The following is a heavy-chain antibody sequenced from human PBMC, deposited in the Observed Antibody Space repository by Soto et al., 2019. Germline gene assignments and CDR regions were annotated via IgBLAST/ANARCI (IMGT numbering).Heavy chain of an antibody. CDR1: GYSFTSYW. D-gene: IGHD3-22*01. CDR2: IDPSDSYT. CDR3: ARHTSATAIVKGGMDV. J-gene: IGHJ6*02. V-gene: IGHV5-10-1*01. Sequence: GESLKISCKGSGYSFTSYWISWVRQMPGKGLEWMGRIDPSDSYTNYSPSFQGHVTISADKSISTAYQQWSSLKASDTAMYYCARHTSATAIVKGGMDVWGQGTTVTVSS.